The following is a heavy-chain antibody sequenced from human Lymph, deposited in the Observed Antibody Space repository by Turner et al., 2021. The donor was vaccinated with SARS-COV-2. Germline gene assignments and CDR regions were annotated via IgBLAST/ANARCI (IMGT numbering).Heavy chain of an antibody. J-gene: IGHJ4*02. Sequence: QVQLQESGPGLVKPSETLSLTCTVSGGSISSYYWSWIRQPPGKGLEWIGYIFYSGSTIYNPSLKSRVTISVDTSKNQFSLKLSSVTAADTAVYYRARVVPAGWYYFDYWGQGTLVTVSS. CDR1: GGSISSYY. D-gene: IGHD2-2*01. V-gene: IGHV4-59*01. CDR2: IFYSGST. CDR3: ARVVPAGWYYFDY.